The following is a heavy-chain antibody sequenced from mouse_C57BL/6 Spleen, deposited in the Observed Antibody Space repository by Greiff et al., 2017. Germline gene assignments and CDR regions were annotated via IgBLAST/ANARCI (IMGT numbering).Heavy chain of an antibody. V-gene: IGHV5-4*03. CDR1: GFTFSSYA. J-gene: IGHJ3*01. CDR3: ARGDYYGSSSAWFAY. Sequence: EVKVVESGGGLVKPGGSLKLSCAASGFTFSSYAMSWVRQTPEKRLEWVATISDGGSYTYYPDNVKGRFTISRDNAKNNLYLQMSHLKSEDTAMYYCARGDYYGSSSAWFAYWGQGTLVTVSA. D-gene: IGHD1-1*01. CDR2: ISDGGSYT.